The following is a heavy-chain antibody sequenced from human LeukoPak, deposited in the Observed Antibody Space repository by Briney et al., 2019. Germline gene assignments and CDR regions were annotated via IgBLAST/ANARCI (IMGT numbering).Heavy chain of an antibody. V-gene: IGHV3-21*01. Sequence: GGSLRLSCAASEFTFSNFDMSWVRQAPGKGLEWVSSISSSSSYIYYADSVKGRFTISRDNAKNSLYLQMNSLRAEDTAVYYCARSVWSGFDYWGQGTLVTVSS. CDR3: ARSVWSGFDY. CDR1: EFTFSNFD. D-gene: IGHD3-3*01. J-gene: IGHJ4*02. CDR2: ISSSSSYI.